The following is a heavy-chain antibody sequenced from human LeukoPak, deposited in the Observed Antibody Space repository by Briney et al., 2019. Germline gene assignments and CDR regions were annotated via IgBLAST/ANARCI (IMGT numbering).Heavy chain of an antibody. J-gene: IGHJ5*02. CDR3: ARGGLLNWFDP. V-gene: IGHV4-61*02. Sequence: ASETLSLTCTVSGDSFSSVSYYWSWIRQPAGKGLEWIGRIYATGSTNYNPSLKSRVTKSVDTSKNQFSLKLSSVTAADTAVYYCARGGLLNWFDPWGQGTLVTVSS. D-gene: IGHD1-26*01. CDR2: IYATGST. CDR1: GDSFSSVSYY.